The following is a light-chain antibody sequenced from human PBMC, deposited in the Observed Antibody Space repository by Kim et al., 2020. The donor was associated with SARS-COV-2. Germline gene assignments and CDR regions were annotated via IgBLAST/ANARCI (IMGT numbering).Light chain of an antibody. V-gene: IGKV4-1*01. Sequence: DIVMTQSPDSLAVSLGERATINCKSSRTVLYSSNNKNYLAWYQQKPGQPPKLLIYWASTRESGVPDRFSGSGSGTDFTLTINSLQAEDVAVYYCQQYYSTPHTFGPGTKVDIK. J-gene: IGKJ3*01. CDR1: RTVLYSSNNKNY. CDR3: QQYYSTPHT. CDR2: WAS.